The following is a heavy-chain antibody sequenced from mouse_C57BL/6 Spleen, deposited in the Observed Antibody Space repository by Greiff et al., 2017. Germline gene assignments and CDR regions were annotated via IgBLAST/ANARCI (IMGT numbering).Heavy chain of an antibody. CDR2: IAPNSGGT. D-gene: IGHD4-1*01. CDR1: GYTFTSYW. V-gene: IGHV1-72*01. CDR3: ARADWDAAGFAY. Sequence: QVQLQQPGAELVKPGASVKLTCKASGYTFTSYWMHWVKQRPGRGLEWIGRIAPNSGGTQYNELFKSKATLTVDKPSSTAYMQLISLTSEDSAVYYCARADWDAAGFAYWGQGTLVTVSA. J-gene: IGHJ3*01.